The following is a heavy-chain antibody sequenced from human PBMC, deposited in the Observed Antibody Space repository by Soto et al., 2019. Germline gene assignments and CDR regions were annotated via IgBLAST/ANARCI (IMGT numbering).Heavy chain of an antibody. CDR1: GGSVSSGSYY. Sequence: QVQLQESGPGLVKPSETLSLTCTVSGGSVSSGSYYWSWIRQPPGKGLEWIGYIYYSGSTNYNPSLKSRVTISVDTSKNQFSLKLSSVTAADTAVYYCARRGWNYGRGNWFDPWGQGTLVTVSS. D-gene: IGHD1-7*01. J-gene: IGHJ5*02. CDR3: ARRGWNYGRGNWFDP. V-gene: IGHV4-61*01. CDR2: IYYSGST.